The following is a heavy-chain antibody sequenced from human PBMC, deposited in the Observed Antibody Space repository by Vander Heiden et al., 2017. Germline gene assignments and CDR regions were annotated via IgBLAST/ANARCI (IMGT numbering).Heavy chain of an antibody. CDR1: GFTFSTYV. Sequence: EVQLLESGGGLVQPGGSLRLSCVASGFTFSTYVMTGVRQAPGKGLAWVSTISGSYGNTYYADSVMGRFTISRDNSNNSDDTAVYYCATGGAWLQPHFDNWGQGTLVTVSS. V-gene: IGHV3-23*01. J-gene: IGHJ4*02. CDR3: FDN. D-gene: IGHD2-21*01. CDR2: ISGSYGNT.